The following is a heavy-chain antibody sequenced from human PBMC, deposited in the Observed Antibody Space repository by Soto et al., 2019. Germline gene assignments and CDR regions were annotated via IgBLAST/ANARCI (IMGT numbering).Heavy chain of an antibody. V-gene: IGHV4-59*12. D-gene: IGHD5-18*01. CDR3: ARIKRGYNYGSILDF. CDR2: IFYSGSA. CDR1: GGSINDYY. J-gene: IGHJ4*02. Sequence: PSETLSLTCTVSGGSINDYYWGWIRQPPGRGLKSIGYIFYSGSADYNPSLKSRVTISVDTSRNQFSLKLRPVTAADTAIYYCARIKRGYNYGSILDFWGRGISVTVSS.